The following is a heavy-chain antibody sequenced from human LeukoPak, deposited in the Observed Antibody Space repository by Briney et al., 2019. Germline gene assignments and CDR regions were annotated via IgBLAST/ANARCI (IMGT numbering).Heavy chain of an antibody. D-gene: IGHD5-12*01. Sequence: GESLKISCQASGYTFTSSWISWVRQKPGKGLEWMGSIAPLDSDTTYSPSFQGQVTISADRSINTAYLELNSLKASDNGIYYCVKYDRVVPPGDPWGRGALVTVSS. V-gene: IGHV5-51*01. CDR1: GYTFTSSW. CDR2: IAPLDSDT. J-gene: IGHJ5*02. CDR3: VKYDRVVPPGDP.